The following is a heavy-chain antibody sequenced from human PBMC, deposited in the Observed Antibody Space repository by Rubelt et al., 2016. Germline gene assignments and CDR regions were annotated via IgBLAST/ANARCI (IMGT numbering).Heavy chain of an antibody. Sequence: QVQLVQPGAEVKKPGASVKVSCKASGYTFTGYYMHWVRQAPGQGLEWMGRINPNSGGTNSAQKCQGRVTMTRDTAVSAAYMELSRLRSDDTAVYYCARGVGTAFDPWGQGTLVTVSS. CDR1: GYTFTGYY. V-gene: IGHV1-2*06. J-gene: IGHJ5*02. D-gene: IGHD1-1*01. CDR2: INPNSGGT. CDR3: ARGVGTAFDP.